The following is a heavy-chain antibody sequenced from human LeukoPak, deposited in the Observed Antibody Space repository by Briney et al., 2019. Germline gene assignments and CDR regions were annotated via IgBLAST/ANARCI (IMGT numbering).Heavy chain of an antibody. CDR1: GFTFSSYG. J-gene: IGHJ3*02. Sequence: GGSLRLSCAVSGFTFSSYGMHWVRQSPGKGLEWVAVIWYDGSKKYYADSVKGRFTISRDNSKNTLYLQMNSLRAEDTAMYYCARDRLTNDAFDIWGQGTMVTVSS. D-gene: IGHD2-8*01. V-gene: IGHV3-33*01. CDR2: IWYDGSKK. CDR3: ARDRLTNDAFDI.